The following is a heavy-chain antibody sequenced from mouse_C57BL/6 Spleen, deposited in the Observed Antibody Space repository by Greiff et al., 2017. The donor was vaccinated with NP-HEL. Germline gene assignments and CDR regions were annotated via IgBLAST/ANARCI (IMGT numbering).Heavy chain of an antibody. J-gene: IGHJ2*01. Sequence: QVQLQQSGAELVKPGASVKMSCKASGYTFTSYWITWVKQRPGQGLEWIGDIYPGSGSTNYNEKFKSKATLTVDTSSSTAYMQLSSLTSEDSAVYYCARMGSSGYYFDYWGQGTTLTVSS. D-gene: IGHD3-2*02. CDR3: ARMGSSGYYFDY. CDR2: IYPGSGST. CDR1: GYTFTSYW. V-gene: IGHV1-55*01.